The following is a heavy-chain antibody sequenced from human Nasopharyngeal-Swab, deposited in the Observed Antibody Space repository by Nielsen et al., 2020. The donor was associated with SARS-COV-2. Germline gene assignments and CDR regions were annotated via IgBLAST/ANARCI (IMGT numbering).Heavy chain of an antibody. Sequence: GSLSLSCAASGFTFSTSVMSWVRQAPGEGLEWVSAISGAGTSTYYADSVKGRFTISRDNSKNTLYLQLNSLRVEDTAVYYCAKGLAAARPYYFDYWGQGILVTVSS. CDR3: AKGLAAARPYYFDY. D-gene: IGHD6-6*01. CDR2: ISGAGTST. V-gene: IGHV3-23*01. CDR1: GFTFSTSV. J-gene: IGHJ4*02.